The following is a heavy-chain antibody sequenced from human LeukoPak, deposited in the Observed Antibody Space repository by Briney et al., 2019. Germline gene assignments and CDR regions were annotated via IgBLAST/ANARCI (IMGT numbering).Heavy chain of an antibody. J-gene: IGHJ3*02. CDR1: GGTFSSYA. CDR2: ISAYNGNT. CDR3: ARWVGWLVYEGAFDI. V-gene: IGHV1-18*01. D-gene: IGHD6-19*01. Sequence: SVKVSCKASGGTFSSYAISWVRQAPGQGLEWMGWISAYNGNTNYAQKLQGRVTMTTDTSTSTAYMELRSLRSDDTAVYYCARWVGWLVYEGAFDIWGQGTMVTVSS.